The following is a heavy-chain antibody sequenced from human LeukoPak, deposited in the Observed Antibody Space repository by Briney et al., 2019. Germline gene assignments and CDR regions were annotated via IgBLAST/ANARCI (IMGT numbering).Heavy chain of an antibody. CDR3: ARDYSSGNEGQDY. D-gene: IGHD4-23*01. V-gene: IGHV3-33*01. CDR1: GFTFSTYG. Sequence: GRSLTLSCAASGFTFSTYGMHWVRQAPGKGLEWVALIWYDGSNEYYAHSVKGRFTISRANSKNTLYLQMNSLRAEDTAIYYCARDYSSGNEGQDYWGQGTLVTVSS. J-gene: IGHJ4*02. CDR2: IWYDGSNE.